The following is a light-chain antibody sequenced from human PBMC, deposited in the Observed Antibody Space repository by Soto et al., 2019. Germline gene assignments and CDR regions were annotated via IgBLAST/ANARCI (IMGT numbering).Light chain of an antibody. J-gene: IGLJ2*01. CDR3: QSYDSSLSGVV. Sequence: QSVLTQPPSVSGAPGQRVTISCTGSSSNIGAGYDVHWYRQLPGTAPKLLIYGNSNRPSGVPDRFFGSKSGTSASLAITGRQAEDEADYYCQSYDSSLSGVVFGGETKLTVL. V-gene: IGLV1-40*01. CDR1: SSNIGAGYD. CDR2: GNS.